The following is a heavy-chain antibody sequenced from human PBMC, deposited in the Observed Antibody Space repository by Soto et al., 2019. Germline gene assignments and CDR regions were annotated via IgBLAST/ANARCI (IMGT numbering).Heavy chain of an antibody. J-gene: IGHJ4*02. Sequence: QITLKESGPTLVKPTQTLTLTCTFSGFSLSTSGVGVGWIRQPPGKALEWLALIYWDDDKFYSPSLKSRLSXFXDXXKNQVVLTMPNMDPVDTATYYCALDTPRTWLRPFYWGQGTLVTVSS. CDR2: IYWDDDK. V-gene: IGHV2-5*02. CDR3: ALDTPRTWLRPFY. D-gene: IGHD6-19*01. CDR1: GFSLSTSGVG.